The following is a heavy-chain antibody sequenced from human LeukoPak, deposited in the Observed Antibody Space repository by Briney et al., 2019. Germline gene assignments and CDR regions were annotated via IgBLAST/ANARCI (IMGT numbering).Heavy chain of an antibody. V-gene: IGHV4-34*01. D-gene: IGHD3-3*02. CDR2: INHSGST. J-gene: IGHJ5*02. CDR1: GGSFSGYY. Sequence: SETLSLTCAVYGGSFSGYYWSWIRQPPGKGLEWIGEINHSGSTNYNPSLKSRVTISVDMSKNQFSLKLSSVTAADTAVYYCARHLARRTANWFDPWGQGTLVTVSS. CDR3: ARHLARRTANWFDP.